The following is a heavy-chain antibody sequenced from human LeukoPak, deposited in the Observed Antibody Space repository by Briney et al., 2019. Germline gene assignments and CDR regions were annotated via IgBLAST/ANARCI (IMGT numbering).Heavy chain of an antibody. D-gene: IGHD3-16*02. CDR1: GYTLTELS. J-gene: IGHJ6*03. V-gene: IGHV1-24*01. CDR2: FDPEDGET. Sequence: GAPVRVSCKVSGYTLTELSMHWVRQAPGKGLEWMGGFDPEDGETVYAQKFQGRVTMTEDTSTDTAYMELSSLRSEDTAVYYCATGSAVQGVIHYYYYMDVWGKGTTVTVSS. CDR3: ATGSAVQGVIHYYYYMDV.